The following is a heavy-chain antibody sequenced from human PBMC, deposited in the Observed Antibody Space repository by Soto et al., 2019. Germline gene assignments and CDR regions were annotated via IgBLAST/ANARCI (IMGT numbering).Heavy chain of an antibody. D-gene: IGHD3-22*01. CDR3: AKDWGRDYYDSSGYYL. CDR2: ISYDGSNK. J-gene: IGHJ4*02. V-gene: IGHV3-30*18. CDR1: GFAFSSYG. Sequence: SLRLSCAASGFAFSSYGMHWGRQAPGKGLEWVAVISYDGSNKYYADSVKGRFTISRDNSKNTLYLQMNSLRAEDTAVYYCAKDWGRDYYDSSGYYLWGQGTLVTVSS.